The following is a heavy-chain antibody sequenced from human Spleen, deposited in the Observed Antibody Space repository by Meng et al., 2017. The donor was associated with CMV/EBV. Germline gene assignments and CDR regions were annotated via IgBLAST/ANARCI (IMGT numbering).Heavy chain of an antibody. J-gene: IGHJ4*02. Sequence: SARSTPLVGSYWSSIRQHPGGGLEWIRSIFYNGSTYSHPSLHSRVTISVDPSQTLFSLKLSSVTAADAAVYYCARVIRGVIGGGEVDYWGQGTLVTVSS. CDR3: ARVIRGVIGGGEVDY. D-gene: IGHD3-10*01. V-gene: IGHV4-31*02. CDR1: ARSTPLVGSY. CDR2: IFYNGST.